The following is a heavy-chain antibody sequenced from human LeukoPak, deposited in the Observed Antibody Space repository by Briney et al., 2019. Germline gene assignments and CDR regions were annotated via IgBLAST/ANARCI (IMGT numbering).Heavy chain of an antibody. J-gene: IGHJ4*02. V-gene: IGHV3-23*01. CDR2: ISGSGGST. CDR3: AKGDSSGWYGPYFDY. CDR1: GFTFSSYA. Sequence: PGGSLRLSCAASGFTFSSYAMSWVRQAPRKGLEWVSAISGSGGSTYYADSVKGRFTISRDNSKNTLCLQMNSLRAEDTAVYYCAKGDSSGWYGPYFDYWGQGTLVTVSS. D-gene: IGHD6-19*01.